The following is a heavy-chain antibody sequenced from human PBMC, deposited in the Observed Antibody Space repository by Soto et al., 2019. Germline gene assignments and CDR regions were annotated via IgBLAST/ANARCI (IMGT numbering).Heavy chain of an antibody. CDR3: ARAVRLRLDN. CDR1: GGSITSGGYY. CDR2: IYYSGST. Sequence: QVQLQESGPGLVKPSQTLSLTCTVSGGSITSGGYYWSWIRQHPGKGLEWIGYIYYSGSTYYNPSLKSRVNISRDTSKNQFSLNLSSVTAADTATYYCARAVRLRLDNWGQGTLVTVSS. J-gene: IGHJ4*02. D-gene: IGHD4-17*01. V-gene: IGHV4-31*03.